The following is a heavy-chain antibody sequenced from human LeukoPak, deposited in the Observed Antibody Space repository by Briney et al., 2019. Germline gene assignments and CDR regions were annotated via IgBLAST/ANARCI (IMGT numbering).Heavy chain of an antibody. CDR1: GAFISSYY. CDR3: ARGASGYDPFDY. CDR2: MYTSGST. V-gene: IGHV4-4*07. J-gene: IGHJ4*02. D-gene: IGHD5-12*01. Sequence: SETLSLTXTVSGAFISSYYWSWIRQPAGKGLEWIGRMYTSGSTNYNPSLKSRVTMSVDPSKNQFSLKLSSVTAADTAVYYCARGASGYDPFDYWGQGTLVTVSS.